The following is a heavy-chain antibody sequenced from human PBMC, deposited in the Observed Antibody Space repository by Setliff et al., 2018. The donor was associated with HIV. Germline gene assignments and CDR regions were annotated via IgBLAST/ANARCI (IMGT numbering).Heavy chain of an antibody. CDR3: ARAVGGGFDP. V-gene: IGHV1-46*01. Sequence: ASVKVSCKASGGTFSSYAISWVRQAPGQGLEWMGIINPSGAITNYAQNFQGRVTMTGDTSTNTVYMELSSLRSEDTAVYYCARAVGGGFDPWGQGTLVTVSS. D-gene: IGHD3-16*01. CDR2: INPSGAIT. J-gene: IGHJ5*02. CDR1: GGTFSSYA.